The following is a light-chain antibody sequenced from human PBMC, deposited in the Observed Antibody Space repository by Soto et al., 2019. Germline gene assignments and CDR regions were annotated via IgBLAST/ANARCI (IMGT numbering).Light chain of an antibody. V-gene: IGLV1-40*01. CDR1: SSNIGAGYD. J-gene: IGLJ2*01. CDR3: QPYDSSLSGVV. CDR2: GNS. Sequence: QAVVTQPPSVSGAPGQRVTISCTGSSSNIGAGYDVHWYQQLPGTAPKLLIYGNSNRPSGVPDQFSGSKSGTSASLVITGLQAEDEADYYCQPYDSSLSGVVFGGGTKLTVL.